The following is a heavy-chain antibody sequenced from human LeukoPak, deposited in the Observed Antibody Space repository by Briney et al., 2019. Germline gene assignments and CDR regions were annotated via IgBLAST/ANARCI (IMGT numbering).Heavy chain of an antibody. V-gene: IGHV4-38-2*02. CDR3: ARELSRQDCSSTSCHYYYYMDV. CDR2: IYHSGST. CDR1: GYSISSGYY. D-gene: IGHD2-2*01. Sequence: SETLSLTCTVSGYSISSGYYWGWIRQPPGKGLEWIGSIYHSGSTYYNPSLKSRVTISVDTSKNQFSLKLSSVTAADTAVYYCARELSRQDCSSTSCHYYYYMDVWGKGTTVTVSS. J-gene: IGHJ6*03.